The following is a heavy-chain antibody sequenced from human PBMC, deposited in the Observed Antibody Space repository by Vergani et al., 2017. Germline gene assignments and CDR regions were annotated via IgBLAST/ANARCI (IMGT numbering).Heavy chain of an antibody. D-gene: IGHD3-10*01. CDR3: ARDGGRGSGSTSWYYYYGMDV. J-gene: IGHJ6*02. V-gene: IGHV1-2*02. Sequence: QVQLVQSVTEVEKPGASVKVSCKASGYTFTGYYIHWVRQAPGQALEWMGWISPNSGGTNYAQKFQGRVTMTRDTSKNQFSLKLSSVTAADTAVYYCARDGGRGSGSTSWYYYYGMDVWGQRTTVTVSS. CDR2: ISPNSGGT. CDR1: GYTFTGYY.